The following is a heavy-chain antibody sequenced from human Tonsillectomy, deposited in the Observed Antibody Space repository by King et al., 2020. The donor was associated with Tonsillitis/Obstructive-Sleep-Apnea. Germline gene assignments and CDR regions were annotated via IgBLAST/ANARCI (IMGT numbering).Heavy chain of an antibody. D-gene: IGHD1-7*01. Sequence: QLVQSGAEVKKPGASVRVSCKASGYTFTSYYMHWVRQAPGQGLEWMGIINPSGGSTSYAQKFQGRVTMTRDTSTSTVYTELSSLRSEDTAVYYCASRITGTGSGYYYYYYVMDVWGQGTTVTVS. CDR1: GYTFTSYY. V-gene: IGHV1-46*01. J-gene: IGHJ6*02. CDR2: INPSGGST. CDR3: ASRITGTGSGYYYYYYVMDV.